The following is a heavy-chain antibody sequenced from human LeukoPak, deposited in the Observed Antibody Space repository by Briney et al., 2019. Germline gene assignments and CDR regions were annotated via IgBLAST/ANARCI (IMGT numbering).Heavy chain of an antibody. J-gene: IGHJ4*02. D-gene: IGHD6-19*01. CDR1: EYTFTGYY. CDR3: ARDRYSSGQFEY. Sequence: GASVKVSCKASEYTFTGYYMHWVRQAPGQGLEWMGWINPNSGGTNYAQKFQGRVTMTRDTSISTAYMELSRLRSDDTAVYYCARDRYSSGQFEYWGQGTLVTVSS. V-gene: IGHV1-2*02. CDR2: INPNSGGT.